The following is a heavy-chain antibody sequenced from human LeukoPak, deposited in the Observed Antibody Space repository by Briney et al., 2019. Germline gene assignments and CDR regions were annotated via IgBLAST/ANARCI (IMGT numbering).Heavy chain of an antibody. J-gene: IGHJ6*03. V-gene: IGHV1-69*05. CDR3: ARVDRYHYYLDV. CDR1: GGTFSSYS. CDR2: IMPLFNTA. Sequence: ASVKVSCKASGGTFSSYSITWVRRAPGQGLEWMGGIMPLFNTANYAQQFQGRVTITTDESTSTAYMELSSLRFEDTAMYYCARVDRYHYYLDVWGKGTTVTVSS.